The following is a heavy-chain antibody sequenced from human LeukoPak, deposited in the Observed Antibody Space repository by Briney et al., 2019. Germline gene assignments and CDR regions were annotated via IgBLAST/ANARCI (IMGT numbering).Heavy chain of an antibody. Sequence: GASVKVSCKASGGTFSSYAISWVRQAPGQGLEWMGGIIPIFGTANYAQKFQGRVTITADESTSTAYMELSSLRSEDTAVYYCARGYCSGGSRYYYGMDVWGQGTTVTVSS. CDR1: GGTFSSYA. CDR3: ARGYCSGGSRYYYGMDV. D-gene: IGHD2-15*01. CDR2: IIPIFGTA. V-gene: IGHV1-69*13. J-gene: IGHJ6*02.